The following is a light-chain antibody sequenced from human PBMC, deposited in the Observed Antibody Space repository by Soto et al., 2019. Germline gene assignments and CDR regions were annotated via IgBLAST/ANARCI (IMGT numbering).Light chain of an antibody. V-gene: IGKV1-5*01. CDR2: DAS. CDR3: QQYNSYSKT. J-gene: IGKJ1*01. Sequence: EIQMTQSPSPLSASVGDRLTITCRASQSISSWLAWYQQKPGKAPKLLIFDASSLESGVPSRFSGSGSGTEFTLTISSLQPDDVATYYCQQYNSYSKTLGQGTKVDIK. CDR1: QSISSW.